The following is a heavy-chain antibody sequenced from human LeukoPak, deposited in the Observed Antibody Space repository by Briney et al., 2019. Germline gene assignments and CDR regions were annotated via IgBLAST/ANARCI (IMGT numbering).Heavy chain of an antibody. Sequence: ASVKVSCKASGYTFTSYGISWVRQAPGQGLEWMGWISAYNGHTNFAQKLQGRVTVTTDTSTSTAYMELRSLRSEDTAVYYCARAGPPYSSSWYWFDPWGQGTLVTVSS. D-gene: IGHD6-13*01. CDR1: GYTFTSYG. V-gene: IGHV1-18*01. J-gene: IGHJ5*02. CDR2: ISAYNGHT. CDR3: ARAGPPYSSSWYWFDP.